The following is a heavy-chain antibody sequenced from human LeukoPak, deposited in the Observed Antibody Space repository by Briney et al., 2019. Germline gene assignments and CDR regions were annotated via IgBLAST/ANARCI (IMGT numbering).Heavy chain of an antibody. V-gene: IGHV3-23*01. J-gene: IGHJ6*03. Sequence: GGTLRLFCAASGCTFSTYGMSWVRQAPGRGLEWVSSDSSTGGTTYCADCVRGRFTISRDNSKNTLFLQMNSLRAEDTAVYYCAKNGEGGAYCSGGTCYPYYYYYMDVWGKGTTVTISS. CDR2: DSSTGGTT. D-gene: IGHD2-15*01. CDR3: AKNGEGGAYCSGGTCYPYYYYYMDV. CDR1: GCTFSTYG.